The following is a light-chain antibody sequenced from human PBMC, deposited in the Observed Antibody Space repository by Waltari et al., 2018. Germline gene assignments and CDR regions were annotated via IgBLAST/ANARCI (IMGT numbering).Light chain of an antibody. CDR2: EVY. Sequence: QSALTQPASVSGSPGQSITISCTGTSRDVGGYNFVSWYQQHPGKVPNLVIYEVYNRPAGVSSRLAGSTSGNTASLAISGLQAEDEADYYCSSYTSSSTGIFGGGTKLTVL. CDR1: SRDVGGYNF. CDR3: SSYTSSSTGI. V-gene: IGLV2-14*01. J-gene: IGLJ2*01.